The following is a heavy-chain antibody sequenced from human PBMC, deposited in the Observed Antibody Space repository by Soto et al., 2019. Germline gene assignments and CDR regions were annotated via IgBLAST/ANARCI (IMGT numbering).Heavy chain of an antibody. CDR3: ARSNGMDV. CDR1: GVSLSNDNW. Sequence: SETLSLTCVVSGVSLSNDNWWSWVRQPPGKGLEWIGEIRHIGSTNYNPSLKSRVTISLDKSKNQFSLKVSSVTAADTAMYYCARSNGMDVWGQGTTVTVSS. J-gene: IGHJ6*02. V-gene: IGHV4-4*02. CDR2: IRHIGST.